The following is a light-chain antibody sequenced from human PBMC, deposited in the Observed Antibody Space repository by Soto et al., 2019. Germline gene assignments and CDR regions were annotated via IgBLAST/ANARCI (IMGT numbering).Light chain of an antibody. J-gene: IGKJ4*01. Sequence: EIVLTQSPATLSLSPGERATLSCRASQSVSSYLAWYQQKPGQAPSLLIYDASNRATGIPARFSGSGSGTDFTLTISRLEPEDVAVYDCQQYGSAVTFGGGTKVDIK. CDR2: DAS. V-gene: IGKV3-11*01. CDR1: QSVSSY. CDR3: QQYGSAVT.